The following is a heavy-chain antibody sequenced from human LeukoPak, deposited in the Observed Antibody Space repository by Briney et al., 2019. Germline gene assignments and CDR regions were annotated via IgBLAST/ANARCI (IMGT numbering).Heavy chain of an antibody. V-gene: IGHV4-30-2*01. CDR3: ARGKDDYGDYPFDY. CDR1: GVSISSGGYS. J-gene: IGHJ4*02. CDR2: IYHSGST. Sequence: SETLSLTCAVSGVSISSGGYSWSWIRQPPGKGLEWIGYIYHSGSTYYNPSLKSRVTISVDRSKNQFSLKLSSVTAADTAVYYCARGKDDYGDYPFDYWGQGTLVTVSS. D-gene: IGHD4-17*01.